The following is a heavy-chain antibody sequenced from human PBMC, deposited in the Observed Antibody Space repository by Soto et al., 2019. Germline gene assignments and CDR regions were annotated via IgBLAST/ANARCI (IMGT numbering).Heavy chain of an antibody. CDR2: VHFSGTT. CDR3: ARYCNNLDCHHFYYFDC. J-gene: IGHJ4*02. V-gene: IGHV4-61*03. D-gene: IGHD2-8*01. Sequence: SEPLSLTCSVSDGSVRNGMYYWSWVRQPPGKGLEWLGNVHFSGTTIYNPSLMGRVTMSVDMSKNHVFLELTSVTAADTAIYYCARYCNNLDCHHFYYFDCRGQGTQVTVSS. CDR1: DGSVRNGMYY.